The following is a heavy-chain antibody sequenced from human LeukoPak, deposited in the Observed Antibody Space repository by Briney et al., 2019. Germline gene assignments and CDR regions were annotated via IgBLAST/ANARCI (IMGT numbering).Heavy chain of an antibody. CDR3: ARRGRHDYGDFSFDY. Sequence: RASVKVSCKASGYTFTGYYMHWVRQAPGQGLEWMGIINPNSGGTNYAQKFQGRVTMTRDTSISTAYMELSRLRSDDTAVYYCARRGRHDYGDFSFDYWGQGTLVTVSS. CDR1: GYTFTGYY. CDR2: INPNSGGT. J-gene: IGHJ4*02. V-gene: IGHV1-2*02. D-gene: IGHD4-17*01.